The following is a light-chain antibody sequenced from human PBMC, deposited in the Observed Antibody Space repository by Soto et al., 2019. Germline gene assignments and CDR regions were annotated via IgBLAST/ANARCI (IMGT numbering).Light chain of an antibody. CDR2: SAS. Sequence: DIQVTQSPSAMSAAVGDRVTITCRTSQDISNRLGWFQQRPGKAPKRLISSASTLETGVPSRFSGTGSGTEFTLTISSLQPEEFATYYCQQHASYPRDFGQGTKVEMK. V-gene: IGKV1-17*03. CDR3: QQHASYPRD. J-gene: IGKJ1*01. CDR1: QDISNR.